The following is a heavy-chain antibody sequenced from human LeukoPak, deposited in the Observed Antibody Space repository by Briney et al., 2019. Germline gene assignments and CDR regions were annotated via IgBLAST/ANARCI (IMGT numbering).Heavy chain of an antibody. Sequence: GGSLRLSCAASGFTFSSYAMHWVRQAPGKRLQWLALTSDDGSAKYYADSVKGRFTISRDNSQNTLYLQMNSLRADETAIYYCARAPGGFHGDYSPIAYWGQGTLVTVSS. CDR1: GFTFSSYA. V-gene: IGHV3-30-3*01. D-gene: IGHD4-17*01. J-gene: IGHJ4*02. CDR2: TSDDGSAK. CDR3: ARAPGGFHGDYSPIAY.